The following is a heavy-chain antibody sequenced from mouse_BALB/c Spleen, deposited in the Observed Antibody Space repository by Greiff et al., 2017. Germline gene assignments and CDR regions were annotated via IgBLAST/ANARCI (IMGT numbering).Heavy chain of an antibody. J-gene: IGHJ3*01. CDR1: GFTFSSFG. D-gene: IGHD2-2*01. Sequence: EVMLVESGGGLVQPGGSRKLSCAASGFTFSSFGMHWVCQAPEKGLEWVAYISSGSSTIYYADTVKGRFTISRDNPKNTLFLQMTSLRSEDTAMYYCARGYDGAWFAYWGQGTLITVSA. CDR3: ARGYDGAWFAY. CDR2: ISSGSSTI. V-gene: IGHV5-17*02.